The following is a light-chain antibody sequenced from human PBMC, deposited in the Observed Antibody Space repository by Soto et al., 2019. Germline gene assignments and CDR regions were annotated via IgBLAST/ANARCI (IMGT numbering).Light chain of an antibody. CDR2: DAS. V-gene: IGKV3-11*01. J-gene: IGKJ2*01. Sequence: EIVLTQSPATLSLSPGERATLSCRASQSVGSYLAWYQQKPGQAPRLLIYDASNRATGIPARFSGSGSGTEFTLTISSLEPEDFAVYYCQQRSNWPYTFGQGTKLEIK. CDR3: QQRSNWPYT. CDR1: QSVGSY.